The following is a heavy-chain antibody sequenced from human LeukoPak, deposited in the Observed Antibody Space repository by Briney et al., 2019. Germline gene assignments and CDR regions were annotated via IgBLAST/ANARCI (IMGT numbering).Heavy chain of an antibody. V-gene: IGHV1-46*01. CDR3: AREVDTAISI. CDR1: GYTFTSFY. Sequence: ASVKVSCKASGYTFTSFYIYWVRQAPGQGLEWMGIINPSGGSTNYAQKFQGRVTMTADKSTSTAYMELSSLRSEDTAVYYCAREVDTAISIWGQGTLVTVSS. J-gene: IGHJ4*02. CDR2: INPSGGST. D-gene: IGHD5-18*01.